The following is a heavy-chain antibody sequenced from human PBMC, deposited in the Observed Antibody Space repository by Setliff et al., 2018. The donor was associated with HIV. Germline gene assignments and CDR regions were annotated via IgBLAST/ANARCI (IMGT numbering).Heavy chain of an antibody. CDR3: AREARYQDRYYYYMDV. CDR1: GYTFTSYY. D-gene: IGHD1-20*01. J-gene: IGHJ6*03. V-gene: IGHV1-46*03. Sequence: GASVKVSCKASGYTFTSYYLHWVRQAPGQGLEWMGIINPSGGSTTYAQKFQGRVTMTKDTSASTVYMELSSLRSEDTAVYYCAREARYQDRYYYYMDVWGKGTTGTVSS. CDR2: INPSGGST.